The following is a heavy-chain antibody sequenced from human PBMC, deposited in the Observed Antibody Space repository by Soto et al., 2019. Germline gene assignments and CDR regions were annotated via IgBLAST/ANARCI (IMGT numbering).Heavy chain of an antibody. Sequence: QVQLVESGGGVVQPGRSLRLSCAASGFTFDDYSMHWVRQAPGKGLEWVALISYDGGTTYYGDSVKGRFTISRDDSKNTLFLQMNSLRSEYTAVYYCARPHIKSAWNDGFDIWGQGTIVTVSS. J-gene: IGHJ3*02. V-gene: IGHV3-30-3*01. CDR2: ISYDGGTT. CDR3: ARPHIKSAWNDGFDI. D-gene: IGHD1-1*01. CDR1: GFTFDDYS.